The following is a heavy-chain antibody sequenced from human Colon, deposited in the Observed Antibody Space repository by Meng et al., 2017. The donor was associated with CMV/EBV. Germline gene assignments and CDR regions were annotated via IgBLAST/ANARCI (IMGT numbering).Heavy chain of an antibody. V-gene: IGHV1-2*02. CDR3: AKDRVKRQLLYPDH. D-gene: IGHD2-2*02. CDR1: GYTFTGYY. CDR2: INPNSGGT. Sequence: ASVKVSCKASGYTFTGYYMHWVRQAPGQGLEWMGWINPNSGGTNYAQKFQGRVTMTRDTSISTAYMELSRLRSDDTALYYCAKDRVKRQLLYPDHWGQGTLVTVSS. J-gene: IGHJ4*02.